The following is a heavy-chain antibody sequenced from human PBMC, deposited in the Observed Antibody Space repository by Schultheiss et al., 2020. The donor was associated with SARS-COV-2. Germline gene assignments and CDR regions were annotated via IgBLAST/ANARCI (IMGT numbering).Heavy chain of an antibody. CDR3: ARDRPYCSSTSCSPQIVEPYYFDY. Sequence: GGSLRLSCAASGFTFSSYWMSWVRQAPGKGLEWVANIKQDGSEKYYVDSVKGRFTISRDNAKNSLYLQMNSLRAEDTAVYYCARDRPYCSSTSCSPQIVEPYYFDYWGQGTLVTVSS. CDR2: IKQDGSEK. CDR1: GFTFSSYW. D-gene: IGHD2-2*01. V-gene: IGHV3-7*01. J-gene: IGHJ4*02.